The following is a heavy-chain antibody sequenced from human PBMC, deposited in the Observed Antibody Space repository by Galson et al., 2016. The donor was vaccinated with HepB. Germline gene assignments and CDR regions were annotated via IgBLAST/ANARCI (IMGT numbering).Heavy chain of an antibody. D-gene: IGHD3-22*01. CDR1: GFSLSTSGMR. CDR3: ARDYYDSSGSDAFDI. Sequence: PALVKPTQTLTLTCTFSGFSLSTSGMRVSWIRQPPGKALEWLARIDWDDDKFYSTSLKTRLHISKDTSKNQVVHTMTNMDPVDTATYYCARDYYDSSGSDAFDIWGQGTMVTVSS. J-gene: IGHJ3*02. V-gene: IGHV2-70*04. CDR2: IDWDDDK.